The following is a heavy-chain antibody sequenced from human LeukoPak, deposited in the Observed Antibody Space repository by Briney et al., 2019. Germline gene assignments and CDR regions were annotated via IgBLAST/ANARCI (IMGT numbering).Heavy chain of an antibody. J-gene: IGHJ6*03. D-gene: IGHD4-17*01. CDR2: IPYDGSNR. CDR3: AKDGDYVVNYYYYMDV. V-gene: IGHV3-30*02. Sequence: PGGSLRLSCAASGFTFSTYGMNWVRQAPGKGLEWVAFIPYDGSNRHYVDSVKGRFTISRDNSKHTLDLQMNSLRAEDTAVYYCAKDGDYVVNYYYYMDVWGKGTTVTVSS. CDR1: GFTFSTYG.